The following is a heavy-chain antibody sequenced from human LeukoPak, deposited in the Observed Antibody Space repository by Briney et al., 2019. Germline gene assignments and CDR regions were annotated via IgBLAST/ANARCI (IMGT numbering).Heavy chain of an antibody. CDR2: INPNSGGT. D-gene: IGHD3-22*01. V-gene: IGHV1-2*02. Sequence: PRASVKVSCKASGYTFTGYYMHWVRQAPGQGLEWMGWINPNSGGTNYAQKFQGRVTMTRDTSISTAYMELSRLRSDDTAVYYCASPLMGSGYHWVVDYWGQGTLVTVSS. CDR1: GYTFTGYY. J-gene: IGHJ4*02. CDR3: ASPLMGSGYHWVVDY.